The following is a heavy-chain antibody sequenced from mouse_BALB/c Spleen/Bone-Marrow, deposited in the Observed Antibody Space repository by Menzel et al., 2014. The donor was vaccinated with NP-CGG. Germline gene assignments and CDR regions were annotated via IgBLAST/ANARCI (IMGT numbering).Heavy chain of an antibody. V-gene: IGHV4-1*02. CDR3: ARGDWAWFVY. Sequence: EADGVDFSRYWMSWVRQAPGKGLEWIGEINPDSSTINYTPSLKDKFIISRDNAKNTLYLQMSKVRSEDTALYYCARGDWAWFVYWGQGTLVTVSA. CDR2: INPDSSTI. J-gene: IGHJ3*01. D-gene: IGHD4-1*01. CDR1: GVDFSRYW.